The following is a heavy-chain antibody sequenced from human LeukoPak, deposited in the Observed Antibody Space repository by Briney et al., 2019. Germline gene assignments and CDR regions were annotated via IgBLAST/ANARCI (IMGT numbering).Heavy chain of an antibody. Sequence: GGSLRLSCAASGFTFSSYAMHWVRQARGKGLEYVSAISSNGGSTYYANSVKGRFTISRDNSKNTLYLQMGSLRAEDMAVYYCARDGATITGHAFDIWGQGTMVTVSS. D-gene: IGHD1-26*01. J-gene: IGHJ3*02. CDR3: ARDGATITGHAFDI. CDR2: ISSNGGST. V-gene: IGHV3-64*01. CDR1: GFTFSSYA.